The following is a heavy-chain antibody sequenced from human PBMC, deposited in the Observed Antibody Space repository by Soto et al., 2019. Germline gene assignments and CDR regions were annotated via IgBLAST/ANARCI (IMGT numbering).Heavy chain of an antibody. J-gene: IGHJ4*02. D-gene: IGHD4-17*01. CDR1: GYTFTSYG. CDR3: AIDIHQGHYEDSDY. V-gene: IGHV1-18*01. CDR2: ISAYNGNT. Sequence: RASVKVSCKASGYTFTSYGISWVRQAPGQGLEWMGWISAYNGNTNYAQKLQGRVTMTTDTSTSTAYMELRSLRSDDTAVYYCAIDIHQGHYEDSDYWCQGILVTVS.